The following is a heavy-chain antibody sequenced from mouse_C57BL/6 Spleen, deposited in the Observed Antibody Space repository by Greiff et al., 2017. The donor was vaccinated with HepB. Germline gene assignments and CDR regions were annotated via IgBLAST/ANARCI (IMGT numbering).Heavy chain of an antibody. V-gene: IGHV1-61*01. CDR1: GYTFTSYW. D-gene: IGHD1-1*01. CDR2: IYPSDSET. J-gene: IGHJ2*01. Sequence: VQLQQPGAELVRPGSSVKLSCKASGYTFTSYWVDWVKQRPGQGLEWIGNIYPSDSETHYNQKFKDKATLTVDKSSSTAYMQLSSLTSEDSAVYYCARRVYYGSSYGYFDYWGQGTTLTVSS. CDR3: ARRVYYGSSYGYFDY.